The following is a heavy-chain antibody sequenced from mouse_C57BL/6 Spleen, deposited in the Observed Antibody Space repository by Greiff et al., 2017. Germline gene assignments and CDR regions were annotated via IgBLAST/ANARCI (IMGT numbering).Heavy chain of an antibody. J-gene: IGHJ1*03. CDR2: IYPGDGDT. CDR1: GYAFSSSW. Sequence: LKQSGPELVKPGASVKISCKASGYAFSSSWMNWVKQRPGKGLEWIGRIYPGDGDTNYNGKFKGKATLTADKSSSTAYMQLSSLTSEDSAVYFCARRDGRDWYFDVWGTGTTVTVSS. CDR3: ARRDGRDWYFDV. D-gene: IGHD1-1*01. V-gene: IGHV1-82*01.